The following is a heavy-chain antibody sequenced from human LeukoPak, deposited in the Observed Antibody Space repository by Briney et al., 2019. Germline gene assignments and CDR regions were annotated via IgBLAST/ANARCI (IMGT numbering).Heavy chain of an antibody. Sequence: GGSLRLSCAASGFTFNNYAMYWVRQAPGKGLEWVAGIFGSGGSAHYADSVKGRFTIFRDNSKNTVYLQMNSLRVEDTAVYYCGKTTVGYSSGRYPGWPVDYWGQGTLVTVSS. CDR1: GFTFNNYA. CDR2: IFGSGGSA. J-gene: IGHJ4*02. D-gene: IGHD6-19*01. V-gene: IGHV3-23*01. CDR3: GKTTVGYSSGRYPGWPVDY.